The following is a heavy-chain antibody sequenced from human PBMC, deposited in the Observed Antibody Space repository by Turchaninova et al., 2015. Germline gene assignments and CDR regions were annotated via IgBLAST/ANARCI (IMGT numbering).Heavy chain of an antibody. D-gene: IGHD3-22*01. CDR1: GGPFSTST. CDR3: AGGPDSSSYYYFY. V-gene: IGHV1-69*15. J-gene: IGHJ4*02. CDR2: ITPMFAKP. Sequence: QVQLVQSGAEVKKPGSSVKVSCKASGGPFSTSTIRWVRQAPGPGFEWMGRITPMFAKPNCAQKFQGRFIMTAEEFTSTVYMELRSLRSEETALYFCAGGPDSSSYYYFYWGQGTLVTVSS.